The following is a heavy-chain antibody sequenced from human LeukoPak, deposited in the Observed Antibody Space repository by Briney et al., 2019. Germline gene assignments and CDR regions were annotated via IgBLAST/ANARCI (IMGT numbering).Heavy chain of an antibody. CDR1: GYTFATYF. V-gene: IGHV1-2*02. D-gene: IGHD2-21*02. CDR3: ARPTDCGSDCYSNFDY. Sequence: ASVTVSCKTSGYTFATYFMHWVRQAPGQGLEWMGYIKPNSGVTNYAQKFRGRVTMTWDTSISTAYIELSGLTSDDTAIYYCARPTDCGSDCYSNFDYWGQGTLVTVSS. CDR2: IKPNSGVT. J-gene: IGHJ4*02.